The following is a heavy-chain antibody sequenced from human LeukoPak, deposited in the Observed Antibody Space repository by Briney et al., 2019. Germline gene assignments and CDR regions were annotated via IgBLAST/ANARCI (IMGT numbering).Heavy chain of an antibody. V-gene: IGHV4-31*03. D-gene: IGHD6-6*01. CDR2: IHNSGRT. CDR3: ARVPYGGSASLFDY. J-gene: IGHJ4*02. CDR1: GGAISSGGYY. Sequence: SQTLSLTCTVSGGAISSGGYYWTWIRQHPGKGLEWIGHIHNSGRTYYNPSLKSRVIISADTPKNQFSLKLSSVTAADTAFYYCARVPYGGSASLFDYWGQGTLVTVSS.